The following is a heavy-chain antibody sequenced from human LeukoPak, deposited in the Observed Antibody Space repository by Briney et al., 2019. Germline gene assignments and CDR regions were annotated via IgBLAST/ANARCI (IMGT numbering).Heavy chain of an antibody. CDR3: ARLNLGAAFDY. CDR1: GGSVSSGGYS. CDR2: FYHSGST. Sequence: PSESLSLTCAVSGGSVSSGGYSWSWIRQPPGKGLEWIGYFYHSGSTYYNPSLKSRVTISVDRSKNQFSLKLSSVTAADTAVYYCARLNLGAAFDYWGQGTLVTVSS. D-gene: IGHD4-17*01. V-gene: IGHV4-30-2*01. J-gene: IGHJ4*02.